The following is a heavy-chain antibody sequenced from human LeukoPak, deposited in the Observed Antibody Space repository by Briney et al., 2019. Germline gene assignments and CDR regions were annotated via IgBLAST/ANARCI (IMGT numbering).Heavy chain of an antibody. CDR3: ARDADYYFDQ. CDR2: IDWNGSST. J-gene: IGHJ4*02. Sequence: GGSLRLSCAASGFTFDDYGMSWVRQAPGKGLEWVSSIDWNGSSTGYADSVKGRFTISRDDAKNSLYPQMNSLRAEDTALYYCARDADYYFDQWGQGTLVTVSS. V-gene: IGHV3-20*04. CDR1: GFTFDDYG.